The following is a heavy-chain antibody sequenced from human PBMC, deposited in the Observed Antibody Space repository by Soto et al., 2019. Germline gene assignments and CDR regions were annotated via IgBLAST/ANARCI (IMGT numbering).Heavy chain of an antibody. Sequence: QVQLQESGPGLVKPSETLSLTCTVSCGSVSSENYYWSWVRQPQGKVMEWIGYIYYFRGTNYNPSLRSRVTMSLDTSKNPFSVKLHYVTGADTADYYWSKPVRDAKHVWGQGTTVTVSS. CDR1: CGSVSSENYY. J-gene: IGHJ6*02. CDR3: SKPVRDAKHV. CDR2: IYYFRGT. V-gene: IGHV4-61*01. D-gene: IGHD2-21*02.